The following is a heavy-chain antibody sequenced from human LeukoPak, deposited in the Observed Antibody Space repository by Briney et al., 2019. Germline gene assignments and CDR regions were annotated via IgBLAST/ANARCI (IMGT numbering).Heavy chain of an antibody. CDR2: INSDGSSA. V-gene: IGHV3-74*01. CDR3: ARGVSSWYFDY. D-gene: IGHD6-13*01. Sequence: GGSLRLSCAASGFTFSSHWMHWVRQAPGKGLRWVSRINSDGSSASYADSVKGRFTISRDNAKNTLYLQMNSLRAEDTAVYYCARGVSSWYFDYWGQGTLVTVSS. J-gene: IGHJ4*02. CDR1: GFTFSSHW.